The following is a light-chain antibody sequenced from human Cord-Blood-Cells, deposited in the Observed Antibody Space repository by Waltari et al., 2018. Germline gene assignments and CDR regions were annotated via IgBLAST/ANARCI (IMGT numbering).Light chain of an antibody. V-gene: IGKV2-28*01. CDR1: QSFLHSNGYYY. CDR3: MQALQTPWT. CDR2: LGS. J-gene: IGKJ1*01. Sequence: MVLTMSLLSLPITPRASASLFCRSTQSFLHSNGYYYFDCYLQKTGQSQQLLIYLGSNRASGVPDRFSGSGSGTDFTLKISRVEAADGGVYYCMQALQTPWTFGQGTKVEIK.